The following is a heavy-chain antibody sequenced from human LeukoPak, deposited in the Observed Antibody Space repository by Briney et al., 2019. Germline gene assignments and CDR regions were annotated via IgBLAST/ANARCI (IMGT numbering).Heavy chain of an antibody. CDR2: ISYDGSNK. D-gene: IGHD3-9*01. J-gene: IGHJ4*02. Sequence: GGSLRLSCAASGFTFSSYGMHWVPQAPGKGLEWVAVISYDGSNKYYADSVKGRFTISRDNSKNTLYLQMNSLRAEDTAVYYCAKGLSRYFDWLLQTTNYFDYWGQGTLVTVSS. CDR1: GFTFSSYG. V-gene: IGHV3-30*18. CDR3: AKGLSRYFDWLLQTTNYFDY.